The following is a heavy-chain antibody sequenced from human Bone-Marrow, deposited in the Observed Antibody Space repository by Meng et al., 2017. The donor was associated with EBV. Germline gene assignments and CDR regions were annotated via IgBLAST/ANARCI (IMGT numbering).Heavy chain of an antibody. V-gene: IGHV4-34*01. Sequence: HEQLQQWGAGLLKPSETLSLTCAVYGGSFSGYYWSWIRQPPGKGLEWIGEINHSGSTNYNPSLKSRVTISVDTSKNQFSLKLSSVTAADTAVYYCARGCSGGSCSPFDYWGQGTLVTVSS. CDR2: INHSGST. CDR3: ARGCSGGSCSPFDY. D-gene: IGHD2-15*01. CDR1: GGSFSGYY. J-gene: IGHJ4*02.